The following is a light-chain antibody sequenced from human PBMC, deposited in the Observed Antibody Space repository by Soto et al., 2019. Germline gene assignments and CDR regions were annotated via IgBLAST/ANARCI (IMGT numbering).Light chain of an antibody. CDR3: RSYTSSSTYV. CDR1: SSVVGSYNR. J-gene: IGLJ1*01. CDR2: DVS. Sequence: QSVLTQPPSVSGSPGQSVTISCTGTSSVVGSYNRVSWYQQPPGTAPKLMIYDVSNRPSGVPDRFSGSKSGNAASLTITGLQAGDEADYYCRSYTSSSTYVFGTGTKVTVL. V-gene: IGLV2-18*02.